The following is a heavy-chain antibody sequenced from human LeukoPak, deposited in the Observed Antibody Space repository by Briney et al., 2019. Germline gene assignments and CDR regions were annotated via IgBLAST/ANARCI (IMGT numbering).Heavy chain of an antibody. CDR1: GFTFSKYW. D-gene: IGHD6-19*01. V-gene: IGHV3-74*01. Sequence: GGSLRLSCAASGFTFSKYWMRWVRQAPGKGLESVSRINTDGTVTTYADSVKGRPTVSRDNADTTLFLQMNRVSDDYTPDYYSARKLWPAPPPDSWGQGTPVTVS. CDR3: ARKLWPAPPPDS. J-gene: IGHJ4*02. CDR2: INTDGTVT.